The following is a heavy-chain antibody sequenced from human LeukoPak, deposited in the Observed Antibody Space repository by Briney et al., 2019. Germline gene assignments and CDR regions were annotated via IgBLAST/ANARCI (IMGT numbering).Heavy chain of an antibody. J-gene: IGHJ6*02. CDR2: ISGSGAST. Sequence: GGSLRLSCAASGFTFSSYAMSWVRQAPGKGLEWVSTISGSGASTYYADSVKGRFTISRDNSKNTLYLQMNSLRAEDTAVYYCARRDYYYGVDVWGQGTTVTDSS. CDR3: ARRDYYYGVDV. CDR1: GFTFSSYA. V-gene: IGHV3-23*01.